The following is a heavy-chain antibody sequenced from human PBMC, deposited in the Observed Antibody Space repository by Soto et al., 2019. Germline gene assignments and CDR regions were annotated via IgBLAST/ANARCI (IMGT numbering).Heavy chain of an antibody. D-gene: IGHD3-22*01. J-gene: IGHJ6*02. CDR2: IYPGDSDT. CDR3: ARIIYYYDSSGYGYYYGMDV. CDR1: GYSFTSYW. V-gene: IGHV5-51*01. Sequence: PGESLKISCKGSGYSFTSYWIGWVRQMPGKGLEWMGIIYPGDSDTRYSPSFQGQVTISADKSISTAYLQWSSLKASDTAMYYCARIIYYYDSSGYGYYYGMDVWGQGTTVTVSS.